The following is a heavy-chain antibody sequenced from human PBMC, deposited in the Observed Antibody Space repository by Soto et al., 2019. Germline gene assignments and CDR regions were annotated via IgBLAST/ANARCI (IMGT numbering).Heavy chain of an antibody. V-gene: IGHV3-64D*06. CDR1: EFIFRSYT. CDR3: VKGAYSYAYSAFDI. D-gene: IGHD3-16*01. J-gene: IGHJ3*02. Sequence: GGSLRLSCSASEFIFRSYTMYWVRQAPGKGLEYVSAISSNGGSTYDADSVKDRFIISRDNSKNTLYLQMRGLRAEDTAVYYCVKGAYSYAYSAFDIWGQGTMVTV. CDR2: ISSNGGST.